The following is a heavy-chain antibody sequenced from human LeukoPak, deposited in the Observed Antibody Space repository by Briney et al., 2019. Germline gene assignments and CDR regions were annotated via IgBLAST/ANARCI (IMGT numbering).Heavy chain of an antibody. CDR1: GGSISSYY. CDR2: VYYSGST. J-gene: IGHJ5*02. CDR3: ARVIAPAAWFDP. D-gene: IGHD6-13*01. Sequence: SQTLSLTCTVSGGSISSYYWSWIRQPPGKGLEWIGYVYYSGSTNYHPPLKRRVTISVDTSKSQFSLKLSSVTAADTAVNYCARVIAPAAWFDPWGQGALVTVS. V-gene: IGHV4-59*01.